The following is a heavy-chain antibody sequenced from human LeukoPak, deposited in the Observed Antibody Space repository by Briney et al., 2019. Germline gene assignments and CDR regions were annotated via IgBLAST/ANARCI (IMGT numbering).Heavy chain of an antibody. D-gene: IGHD5-18*01. J-gene: IGHJ6*02. CDR3: ASWAMDDVEDYYYYGMDV. Sequence: SVKVSCKASGYTFTSYYMHWVRQAPGQGLEWMGGIIPIFGTANYAQKFQGRVTITADESTSTAYMELSSLRSEDTAVYYCASWAMDDVEDYYYYGMDVWGQGTTVTVSS. CDR2: IIPIFGTA. V-gene: IGHV1-69*13. CDR1: GYTFTSYY.